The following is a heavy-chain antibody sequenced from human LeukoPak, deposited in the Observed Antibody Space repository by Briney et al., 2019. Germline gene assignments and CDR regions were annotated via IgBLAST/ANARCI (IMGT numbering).Heavy chain of an antibody. CDR1: GDSFSSVTDY. D-gene: IGHD2-15*01. CDR3: ARRPTLYCSGGSCPGRWNAFDI. J-gene: IGHJ3*02. Sequence: PSETLSLTCTVSGDSFSSVTDYWAWIRQPPGKGLEWIASGDFSGGTYYNPSLESRVAISADMSKNQFSLKLSSVTAADTAVYYCARRPTLYCSGGSCPGRWNAFDIWGQGTMVTVSS. V-gene: IGHV4-39*07. CDR2: GDFSGGT.